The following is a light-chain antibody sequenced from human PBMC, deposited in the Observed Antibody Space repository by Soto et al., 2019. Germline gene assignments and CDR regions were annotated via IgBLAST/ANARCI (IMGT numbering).Light chain of an antibody. CDR2: GTT. CDR1: SSNIGAGYD. V-gene: IGLV1-40*01. CDR3: QSYDSSLSGRV. J-gene: IGLJ2*01. Sequence: QSVLTQPPSVSGAPGQRVTISCTGSSSNIGAGYDIHWYQQLPGRAPKLLIYGTTNRPSGVPDRFSGSKSSTSASLAITGLQADDEADYYCQSYDSSLSGRVFGGGTQLTVL.